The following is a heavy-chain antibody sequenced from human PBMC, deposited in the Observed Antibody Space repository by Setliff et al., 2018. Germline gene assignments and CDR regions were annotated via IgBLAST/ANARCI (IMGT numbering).Heavy chain of an antibody. D-gene: IGHD3-10*01. Sequence: PGGSLRLSCAASGFTFDREVMTWVRQAPGKGLEWVSAISGDGGSIYYAKSVRGRFTISRDNSKNTLHLQMNSLRAEDTAVYYCVGSGTCSYWGQGTLVTVSS. V-gene: IGHV3-23*01. J-gene: IGHJ4*02. CDR1: GFTFDREV. CDR3: VGSGTCSY. CDR2: ISGDGGSI.